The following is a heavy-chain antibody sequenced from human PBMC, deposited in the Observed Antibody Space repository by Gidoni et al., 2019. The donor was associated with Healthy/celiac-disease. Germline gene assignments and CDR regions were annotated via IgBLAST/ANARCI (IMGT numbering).Heavy chain of an antibody. CDR3: ALKGELLTGENWFDP. CDR1: GFTFSRYG. Sequence: QVQLVESGGGLVQPGGSLRLSCAPSGFTFSRYGMHWVRQAPGKGLEWVAFIRYDGGNKYYADSVKGRFTISRDNSKNTLYLQMSSLRAEDTAVYYCALKGELLTGENWFDPWGQGTLVTVSS. CDR2: IRYDGGNK. V-gene: IGHV3-30*02. D-gene: IGHD1-26*01. J-gene: IGHJ5*02.